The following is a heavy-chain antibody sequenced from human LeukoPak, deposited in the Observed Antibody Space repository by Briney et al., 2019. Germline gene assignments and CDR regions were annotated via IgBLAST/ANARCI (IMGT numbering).Heavy chain of an antibody. CDR1: GGSISSGSYY. J-gene: IGHJ3*02. Sequence: PSETLSLTCTVSGGSISSGSYYWSWIRQPAGKGLEWIGRIYTSGSTNYNPSLKSRVTISVDTSKNQFSLKLSSVTAADTAVYYCARAQDYYGSGSYYDAFDIWGQGTMVTVSS. CDR3: ARAQDYYGSGSYYDAFDI. CDR2: IYTSGST. V-gene: IGHV4-61*02. D-gene: IGHD3-10*01.